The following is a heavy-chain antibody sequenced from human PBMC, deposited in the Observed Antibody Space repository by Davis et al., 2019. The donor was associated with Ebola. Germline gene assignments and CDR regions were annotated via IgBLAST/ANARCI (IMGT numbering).Heavy chain of an antibody. CDR1: GGSISNSDFNY. J-gene: IGHJ4*02. D-gene: IGHD5-18*01. V-gene: IGHV4-39*07. Sequence: MPSETLSLTCTVSGGSISNSDFNYWGWIRQPPGKGLEWIGSIYYSGSATYSPSLRSRVTISVDKSKNQFSLELASVTTADTAVYFCARGDSRPYSYGFDSWGQGTLVTVSS. CDR2: IYYSGSA. CDR3: ARGDSRPYSYGFDS.